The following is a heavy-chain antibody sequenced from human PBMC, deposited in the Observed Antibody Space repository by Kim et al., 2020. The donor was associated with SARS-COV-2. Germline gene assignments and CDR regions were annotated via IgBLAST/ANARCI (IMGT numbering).Heavy chain of an antibody. J-gene: IGHJ6*02. CDR3: ARGSYLSGYDYRYGMDV. Sequence: GESLKISCKGSGYSFTSYWIGWVRQMPGKGLEWMGIIYPGDSDTRYSPSFQGQVTISTDKSISTAYLQWSSLKASDTAMYYCARGSYLSGYDYRYGMDVWGQGTTVTVSS. CDR1: GYSFTSYW. CDR2: IYPGDSDT. V-gene: IGHV5-51*01. D-gene: IGHD5-12*01.